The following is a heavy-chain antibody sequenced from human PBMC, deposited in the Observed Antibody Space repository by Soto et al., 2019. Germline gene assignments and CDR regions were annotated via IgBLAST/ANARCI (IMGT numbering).Heavy chain of an antibody. CDR3: AGGTDGKKVAY. J-gene: IGHJ4*02. CDR2: FYYTGST. V-gene: IGHV4-61*03. Sequence: QVQLQESGPGLVKSSETLSLTCTVSGGSVSSEHYYWNWIRQPPGKGLEWIGYFYYTGSTNYNPSLESRLTMSVDMSKNHFCLKLSSVTAADTAVYYCAGGTDGKKVAYWGQGTLVTVSS. D-gene: IGHD5-12*01. CDR1: GGSVSSEHYY.